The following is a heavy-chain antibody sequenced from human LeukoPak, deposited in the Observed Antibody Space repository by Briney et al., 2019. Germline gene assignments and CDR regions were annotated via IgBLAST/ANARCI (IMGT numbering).Heavy chain of an antibody. CDR3: AAWTDRGYNF. CDR2: INPDGSQK. J-gene: IGHJ4*02. Sequence: PGGSLRLSCAASGFSFSGSWMNWLRQAPGKGLEWVANINPDGSQKRFVDSVMGRFTMSRDNAKNSLYLQMNSLRSEDTAVFYCAAWTDRGYNFWGQGTLVTVSS. CDR1: GFSFSGSW. D-gene: IGHD5-24*01. V-gene: IGHV3-7*01.